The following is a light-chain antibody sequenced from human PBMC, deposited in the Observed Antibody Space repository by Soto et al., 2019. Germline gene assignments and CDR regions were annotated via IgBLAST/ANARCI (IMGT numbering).Light chain of an antibody. J-gene: IGKJ4*01. CDR3: HPYGSSPAIT. CDR2: GAS. CDR1: QTVFSDY. V-gene: IGKV3-20*01. Sequence: EIVLPQSPGTLSLSPGETATLSCRASQTVFSDYLAWYHQKPGQAPRILVYGASTRAIGIPDRFRGSGSGTDFTLTISRLEPEDFAVYYCHPYGSSPAITFGGGTKLEI.